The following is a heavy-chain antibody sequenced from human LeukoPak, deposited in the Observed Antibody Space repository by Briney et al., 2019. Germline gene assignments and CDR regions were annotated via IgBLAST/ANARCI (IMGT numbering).Heavy chain of an antibody. V-gene: IGHV4-39*07. D-gene: IGHD6-25*01. J-gene: IGHJ4*02. CDR2: IYYSGST. CDR1: GGSISSSSYY. Sequence: SETLSLTCSVSGGSISSSSYYWGWIRQTPGKGLEWIGSIYYSGSTYYNPSLKSRVTISVDTSKNQFSLKLSSVTAADTAVYYCARDAAKAQLAYFHYWGQGTLVTVSS. CDR3: ARDAAKAQLAYFHY.